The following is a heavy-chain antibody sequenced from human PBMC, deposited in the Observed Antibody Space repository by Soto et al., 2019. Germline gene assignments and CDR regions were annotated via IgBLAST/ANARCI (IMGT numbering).Heavy chain of an antibody. V-gene: IGHV1-18*01. Sequence: QVHLVQSGAEVKEPGASVKVSCKGSGYACTTYGITWVRQAPGQGLEWMGWISAHNGNTNYAQKLQGRVTVTRDTSTSTAYMELRSLRSDDTAVYYCARGRYGDYWGQGALVTVSS. CDR2: ISAHNGNT. CDR1: GYACTTYG. D-gene: IGHD1-1*01. J-gene: IGHJ4*02. CDR3: ARGRYGDY.